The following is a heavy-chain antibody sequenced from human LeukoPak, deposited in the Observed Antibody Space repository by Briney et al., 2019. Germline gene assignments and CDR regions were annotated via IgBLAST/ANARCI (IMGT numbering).Heavy chain of an antibody. V-gene: IGHV1-46*01. J-gene: IGHJ5*01. CDR2: INPTGGST. CDR3: ARDNSVGDNAWWFDS. CDR1: GYTFTSCY. Sequence: GASVKVSCKASGYTFTSCYMHWVRQAPGQGLEWMGLINPTGGSTGYAQKFQGRVTMTRDMSTSTDYMELSSLRSEDTAIYYCARDNSVGDNAWWFDSWGQGTLVTVSS. D-gene: IGHD1-26*01.